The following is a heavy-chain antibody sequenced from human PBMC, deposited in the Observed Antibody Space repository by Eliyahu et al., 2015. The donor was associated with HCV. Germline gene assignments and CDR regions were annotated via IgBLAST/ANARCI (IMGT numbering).Heavy chain of an antibody. CDR3: AKDWGTYSNLNSYHGMDA. Sequence: QVQLVESGGGVVQPGRSLRLSCTASGFTFSNYGMPWVRQAPGKGLEGVAAISYDGRNKQYADSVKRRFTISRDNSKNTLYLQINSLRAEEEGVFYCAKDWGTYSNLNSYHGMDAWGQGTAVTVSS. CDR1: GFTFSNYG. V-gene: IGHV3-30*18. J-gene: IGHJ6*02. D-gene: IGHD4-11*01. CDR2: ISYDGRNK.